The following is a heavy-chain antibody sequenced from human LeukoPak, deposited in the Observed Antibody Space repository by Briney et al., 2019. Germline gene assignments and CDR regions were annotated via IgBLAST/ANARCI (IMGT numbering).Heavy chain of an antibody. J-gene: IGHJ4*02. CDR3: ARDRESSRRVIDY. CDR2: ISSSSSYI. D-gene: IGHD6-13*01. V-gene: IGHV3-21*01. CDR1: GFTFSSYA. Sequence: GGSLRLSCAASGFTFSSYAMHWVRQAPGKGLEWVSSISSSSSYIYYADSVKGRFTISRDNAKNSLYLQMNSLRAEDTAVYYCARDRESSRRVIDYWGQGTLVTVSS.